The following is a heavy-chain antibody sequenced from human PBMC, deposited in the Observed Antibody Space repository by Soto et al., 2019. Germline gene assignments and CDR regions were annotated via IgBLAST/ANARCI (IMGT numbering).Heavy chain of an antibody. CDR2: ISYDGSNK. V-gene: IGHV3-30*18. D-gene: IGHD1-26*01. Sequence: PGGSLRLSCAASGFTFSSYGMHWVRQAPGKGLEWVAVISYDGSNKYYADSVKGRFTISRDNSKNTLYLQMNSLRAEDTAVYYCAKEGGRYYGIYYYYGMDVWGQGTTVTVSS. J-gene: IGHJ6*02. CDR3: AKEGGRYYGIYYYYGMDV. CDR1: GFTFSSYG.